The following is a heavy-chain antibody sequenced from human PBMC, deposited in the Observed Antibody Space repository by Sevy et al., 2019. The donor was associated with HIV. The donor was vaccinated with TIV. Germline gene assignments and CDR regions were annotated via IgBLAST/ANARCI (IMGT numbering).Heavy chain of an antibody. CDR1: GFTFSSYA. V-gene: IGHV3-30-3*01. D-gene: IGHD6-6*01. CDR2: ISYDGSNK. Sequence: GGSLRLSCAASGFTFSSYAMHWVRQAPGKGLEWVAVISYDGSNKYYADSVKGRFTISRDNSKNTLYLQMNSLRAEDTAVYYCARGGRKGHVGGIAARPKYWGQGTLVTVSS. CDR3: ARGGRKGHVGGIAARPKY. J-gene: IGHJ4*02.